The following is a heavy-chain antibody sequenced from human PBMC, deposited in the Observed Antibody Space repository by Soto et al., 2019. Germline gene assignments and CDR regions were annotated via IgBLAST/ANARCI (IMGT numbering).Heavy chain of an antibody. CDR1: GYTFTDYH. J-gene: IGHJ5*02. Sequence: AAVKVSCKASGYTFTDYHIHWVRQAPGQGLEFMGWINANNGGAGSAQQFQGRVTVTRDTSITTVYMELSNLRSDDTAVYYCAREGGSETLQPSYNWFDTWGQGTLVTVSS. D-gene: IGHD6-25*01. V-gene: IGHV1-2*02. CDR2: INANNGGA. CDR3: AREGGSETLQPSYNWFDT.